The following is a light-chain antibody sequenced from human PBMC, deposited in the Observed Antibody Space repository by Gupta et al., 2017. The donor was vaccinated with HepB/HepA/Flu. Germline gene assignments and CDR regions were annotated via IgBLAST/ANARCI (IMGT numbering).Light chain of an antibody. Sequence: SSELTQDPAVSVALGQTVRITYQGDSLSSYDASWYQQKPGQAPILFIYGKNNRPSGIPDRFSGSNSGNTASLTITGDQAEDEGDYYWQSRDSSGGHRVFGGGTKLTVL. CDR3: QSRDSSGGHRV. J-gene: IGLJ3*02. CDR2: GKN. CDR1: SLSSYD. V-gene: IGLV3-19*01.